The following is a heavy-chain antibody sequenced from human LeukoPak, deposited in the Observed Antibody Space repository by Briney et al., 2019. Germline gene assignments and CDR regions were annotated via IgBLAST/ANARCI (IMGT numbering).Heavy chain of an antibody. Sequence: ASVKVSCKVSGYTLTELSMHWVRQAPGKGLEWMGGFDPEDGGTIYAQKFQGRVTMTEDTSTDTAYMELSSLRSEDTAVYYCATVTIAAAGIGYFDYWGQGTLVTVSS. D-gene: IGHD6-13*01. CDR2: FDPEDGGT. V-gene: IGHV1-24*01. CDR1: GYTLTELS. CDR3: ATVTIAAAGIGYFDY. J-gene: IGHJ4*02.